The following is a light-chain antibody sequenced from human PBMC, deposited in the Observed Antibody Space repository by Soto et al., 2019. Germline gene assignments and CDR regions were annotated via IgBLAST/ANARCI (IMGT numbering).Light chain of an antibody. J-gene: IGKJ1*01. CDR2: KAS. CDR1: QTISSW. Sequence: DIQMPQSPSALSGSVGASVTITCRCSQTISSWLAWYQQKPGKAPKLLIYKASTVKSGVPSRFRGSGSGTEFTLTISSLQPDDVATYYCQHYHNYSEAFGQGTKLDIK. CDR3: QHYHNYSEA. V-gene: IGKV1-5*03.